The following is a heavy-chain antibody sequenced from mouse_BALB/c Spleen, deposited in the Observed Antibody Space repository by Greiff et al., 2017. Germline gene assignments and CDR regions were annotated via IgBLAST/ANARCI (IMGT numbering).Heavy chain of an antibody. J-gene: IGHJ4*01. Sequence: QVQLQQSGPELVRPGVSVKISCKGSGYTFTDYAMHWVKQSHAKSLEWIGVISTYYGKTNYNQKFKGKATMTVDKSSSTAYMELARLTSEDSAIYYCARSYGNSHWYAMDYWGQGTSVTVSS. D-gene: IGHD2-10*02. V-gene: IGHV1-67*01. CDR1: GYTFTDYA. CDR3: ARSYGNSHWYAMDY. CDR2: ISTYYGKT.